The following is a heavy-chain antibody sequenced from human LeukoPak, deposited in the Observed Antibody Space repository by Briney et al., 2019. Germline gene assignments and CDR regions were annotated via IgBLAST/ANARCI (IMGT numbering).Heavy chain of an antibody. D-gene: IGHD3-10*01. V-gene: IGHV3-21*01. CDR2: ISSSSNYI. J-gene: IGHJ4*02. CDR3: ARVPHAMVRGVIITEFYFDY. CDR1: GLTFSSYS. Sequence: GGSLRLSCAASGLTFSSYSMNWVRQAPGKGLEWVSSISSSSNYIYYADSVKGRFTISRDNAKNSLYLQMNSLRAEDTAVYYCARVPHAMVRGVIITEFYFDYWGQGTLVTVSS.